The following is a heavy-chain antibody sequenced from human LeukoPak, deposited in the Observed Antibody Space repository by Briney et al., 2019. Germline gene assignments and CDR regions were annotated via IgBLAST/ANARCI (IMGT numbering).Heavy chain of an antibody. CDR1: GGSISSTNW. Sequence: SGTLSLTCDVSGGSISSTNWWTWVRQPQGGGLEWIGEVHLNGRTHYSPSLESRVTMSVDMSENHISLQLTSVTAADTAVYYCAREGGFYRPLDYSGPGTLVIVSS. J-gene: IGHJ4*02. CDR2: VHLNGRT. V-gene: IGHV4-4*02. CDR3: AREGGFYRPLDY. D-gene: IGHD2/OR15-2a*01.